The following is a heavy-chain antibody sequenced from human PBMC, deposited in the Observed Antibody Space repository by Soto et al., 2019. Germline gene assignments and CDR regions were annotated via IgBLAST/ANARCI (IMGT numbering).Heavy chain of an antibody. CDR1: GFSLSTSGVG. Sequence: QITLKESGPTLVKPTQTLTLTCTFSGFSLSTSGVGLGWIRQPPGKALEWLALIYWDDDKRYSPSLKSRLTITKDTSKNQVVLTMPNIAPVDTATYYCAHRRRGSYFAYWGQGTLVTVSS. V-gene: IGHV2-5*02. J-gene: IGHJ4*02. D-gene: IGHD3-16*01. CDR2: IYWDDDK. CDR3: AHRRRGSYFAY.